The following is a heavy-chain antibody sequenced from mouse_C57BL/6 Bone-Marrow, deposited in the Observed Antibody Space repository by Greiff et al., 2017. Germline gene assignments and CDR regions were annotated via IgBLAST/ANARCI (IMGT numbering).Heavy chain of an antibody. Sequence: QVQLQQSGAELVRPGTSVKMSCKASGYTFTNYWIGWAKQRPGHGLEWIGDIYPGGGYTNYNEKFKGKATLTADKSSSTAYMQFSSLTSEVSAIYYCARYYGSSPYAMDYWGQGTSVTVSS. J-gene: IGHJ4*01. D-gene: IGHD1-1*01. CDR1: GYTFTNYW. V-gene: IGHV1-63*01. CDR2: IYPGGGYT. CDR3: ARYYGSSPYAMDY.